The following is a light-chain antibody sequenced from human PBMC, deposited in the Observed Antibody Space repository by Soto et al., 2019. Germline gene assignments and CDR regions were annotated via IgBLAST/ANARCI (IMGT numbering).Light chain of an antibody. Sequence: QSVLTQPPSASGTPGQRVTISCSGSTSNIGSNTVNWYQQLPGTAPKLLIYNDKQRPSGVPDRFSGSKSGTSASLASSGLQSEDEADYYCAAWDDSLNGVVFGGGTKLTVL. V-gene: IGLV1-44*01. CDR3: AAWDDSLNGVV. CDR2: NDK. CDR1: TSNIGSNT. J-gene: IGLJ2*01.